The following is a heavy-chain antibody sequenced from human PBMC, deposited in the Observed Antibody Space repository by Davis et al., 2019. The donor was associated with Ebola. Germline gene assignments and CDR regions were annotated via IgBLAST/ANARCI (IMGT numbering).Heavy chain of an antibody. D-gene: IGHD3-16*02. Sequence: SETLSLTCAVYGGSFSGYYWSWIRQPPGKGLEWIGEINHSGSTNYNPSLKSRVTISVDTSKNQFSLKLSSVTAADTAVYYCARGLHFWVWGSYRPNDAFDIWGQGTTVTVSS. V-gene: IGHV4-34*01. CDR1: GGSFSGYY. CDR3: ARGLHFWVWGSYRPNDAFDI. J-gene: IGHJ3*02. CDR2: INHSGST.